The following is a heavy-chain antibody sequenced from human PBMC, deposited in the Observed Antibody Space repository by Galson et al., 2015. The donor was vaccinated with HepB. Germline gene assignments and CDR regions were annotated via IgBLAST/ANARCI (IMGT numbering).Heavy chain of an antibody. CDR2: ISYDGSNI. D-gene: IGHD2-21*01. CDR1: GFTFSSYG. CDR3: AKEAAYCGGDCFPSYYYYMDV. Sequence: SLRLSCAASGFTFSSYGMHWVRQAPGKGLEWVAVISYDGSNIYYADSVKGRFTISRDNSKNTLYLQMNSLRAEDTAVYYCAKEAAYCGGDCFPSYYYYMDVWGKGTTVTVSS. J-gene: IGHJ6*03. V-gene: IGHV3-30*18.